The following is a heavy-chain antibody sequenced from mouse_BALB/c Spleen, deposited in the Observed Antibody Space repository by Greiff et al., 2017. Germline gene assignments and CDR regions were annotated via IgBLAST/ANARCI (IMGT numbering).Heavy chain of an antibody. D-gene: IGHD1-2*01. CDR1: GFTFSSYA. CDR2: ISSGGSYT. Sequence: DVKLVESGGGLVKPGGSLKLSCAASGFTFSSYAMSWVRQSPEKRLEWVAEISSGGSYTYYPDTVTGRFTISRDNAKNTLYLEMSSLRSEDTAMYYCARDGLVLRYFDVWGAGTTVTVSS. J-gene: IGHJ1*01. CDR3: ARDGLVLRYFDV. V-gene: IGHV5-9-4*01.